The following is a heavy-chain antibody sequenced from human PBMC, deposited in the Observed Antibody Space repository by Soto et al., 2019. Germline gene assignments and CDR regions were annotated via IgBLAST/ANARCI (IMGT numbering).Heavy chain of an antibody. J-gene: IGHJ4*02. Sequence: SLRLSCAASGFTFSSYGMHWVRQAPGKGLEWVAVIWYDGSNKYYADSVKGRFTISRDNSKNTLYLQMNSLRAEDTAVYYCATELSAYCGGDCYSGYFDYWGQGTLVTVSS. CDR3: ATELSAYCGGDCYSGYFDY. CDR2: IWYDGSNK. CDR1: GFTFSSYG. D-gene: IGHD2-21*02. V-gene: IGHV3-33*01.